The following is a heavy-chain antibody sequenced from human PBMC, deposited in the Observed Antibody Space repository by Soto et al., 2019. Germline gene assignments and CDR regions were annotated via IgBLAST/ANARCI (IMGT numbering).Heavy chain of an antibody. Sequence: QLQLQESGSGLVKPSQTLSLTCAVSGGSISSGGYSWSWIRQPPGKGLEWIGYIYHSGSTYYNPPLNGRVTMSVDRSKNQFSLKLSSVTAADTAVYYCPRGMTTVTTYDYWGQGTLVTVST. CDR1: GGSISSGGYS. CDR3: PRGMTTVTTYDY. CDR2: IYHSGST. J-gene: IGHJ4*02. D-gene: IGHD4-17*01. V-gene: IGHV4-30-2*01.